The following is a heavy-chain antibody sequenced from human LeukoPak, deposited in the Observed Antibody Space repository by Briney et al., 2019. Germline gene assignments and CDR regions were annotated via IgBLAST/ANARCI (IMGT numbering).Heavy chain of an antibody. V-gene: IGHV3-74*01. D-gene: IGHD6-19*01. CDR1: GFTFSSYW. CDR3: ARGGYVLGYSSASFDY. CDR2: INSDGRST. Sequence: GGSLRLSCAASGFTFSSYWMPWVRQAPGKGLVWVSRINSDGRSTSYAVSVKGRFTISRDNAKNKLYLQMNSLRAEDTAVYYCARGGYVLGYSSASFDYWGQGTLVTVSS. J-gene: IGHJ4*02.